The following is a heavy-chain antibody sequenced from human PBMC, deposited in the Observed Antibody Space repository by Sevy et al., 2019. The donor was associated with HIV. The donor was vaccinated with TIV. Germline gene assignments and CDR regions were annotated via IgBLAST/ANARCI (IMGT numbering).Heavy chain of an antibody. Sequence: ASVKVSCKASGYTFTSYYMHWVRQAPGQGLEWMGIINPSGGSTSYAQKFQGRVTMTRDTSTSTVYMELSSLRSEDTAVYDGARGYDSSGYYFWGAFDIWGQGTMVTVSS. V-gene: IGHV1-46*01. D-gene: IGHD3-22*01. CDR3: ARGYDSSGYYFWGAFDI. CDR1: GYTFTSYY. J-gene: IGHJ3*02. CDR2: INPSGGST.